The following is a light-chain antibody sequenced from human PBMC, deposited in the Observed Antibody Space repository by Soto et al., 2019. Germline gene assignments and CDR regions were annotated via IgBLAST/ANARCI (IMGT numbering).Light chain of an antibody. Sequence: EIVLTQSPATLSLYTGERATLSCRASQSVSSYLAWYQQKPGQAPRLLIYDASNRATGIPARFSGSGAGTDFTLTITSLQSEDFAVYYCQQYNNGTPITFGQGTRLEIK. CDR3: QQYNNGTPIT. CDR2: DAS. CDR1: QSVSSY. J-gene: IGKJ5*01. V-gene: IGKV3-11*01.